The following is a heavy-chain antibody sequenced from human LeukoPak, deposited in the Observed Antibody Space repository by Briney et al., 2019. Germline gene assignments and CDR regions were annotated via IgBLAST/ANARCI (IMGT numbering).Heavy chain of an antibody. CDR1: GGSVSSYY. J-gene: IGHJ6*02. CDR2: IYYSGST. D-gene: IGHD3-3*01. CDR3: ARGVRFLEWLWYGMDV. V-gene: IGHV4-59*02. Sequence: SETLSLTCTVSGGSVSSYYWSWLRQPPGKGLEGIGYIYYSGSTNYNPSLKSRVTISVDTSKNQFSLELSSVTAADTAVYYCARGVRFLEWLWYGMDVWGQGTTVTVSS.